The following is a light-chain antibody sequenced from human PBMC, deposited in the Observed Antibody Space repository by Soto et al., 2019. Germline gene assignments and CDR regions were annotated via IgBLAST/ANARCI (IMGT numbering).Light chain of an antibody. J-gene: IGKJ1*01. CDR2: GAS. V-gene: IGKV3-15*01. CDR3: QQYDSWLVWT. CDR1: QSVSSN. Sequence: IVLTQSPATLSVSPGDTATLSCRANQSVSSNLAWYQQKPGQAPRLLIYGASSRATAIPARFSGSESGTEFTLNITSPQSEDIAVYYCQQYDSWLVWTFGQGTKVDIK.